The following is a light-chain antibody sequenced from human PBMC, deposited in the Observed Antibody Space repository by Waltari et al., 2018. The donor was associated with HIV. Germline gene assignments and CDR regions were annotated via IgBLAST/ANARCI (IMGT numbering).Light chain of an antibody. V-gene: IGLV1-47*01. CDR1: SSNIGSNY. CDR2: RNN. Sequence: QSVLTQPPSASGTPGQRVTISCSGSSSNIGSNYVYWYHQLPGTTPKLLIYRNNQRPSGVPDRCSGSKYGTSSSLAISGLRSEDEADYYCAAWDTSLSGSVVFGGGTKLTVL. J-gene: IGLJ2*01. CDR3: AAWDTSLSGSVV.